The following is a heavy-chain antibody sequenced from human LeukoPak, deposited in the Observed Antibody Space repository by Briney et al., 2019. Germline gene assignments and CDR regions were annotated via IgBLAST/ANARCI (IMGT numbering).Heavy chain of an antibody. V-gene: IGHV3-23*01. CDR3: AKERSFGTWLGDY. CDR2: IIGSDAGT. J-gene: IGHJ4*02. Sequence: GGSLRLSCEASGLTFSTYAMTWVRQAPGKGLEWVSAIIGSDAGTYYADSVKGRFTISRDNSKNTLYLQMNSLTAEDTAIYYCAKERSFGTWLGDYWGQGTLVTVS. CDR1: GLTFSTYA. D-gene: IGHD2/OR15-2a*01.